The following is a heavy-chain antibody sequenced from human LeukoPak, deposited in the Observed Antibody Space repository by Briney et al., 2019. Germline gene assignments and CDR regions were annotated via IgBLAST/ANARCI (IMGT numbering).Heavy chain of an antibody. J-gene: IGHJ5*02. D-gene: IGHD2-2*01. CDR1: RFTLRSYV. CDR3: AKGGYCSSTSCYVGWFDP. CDR2: IRRGGGST. Sequence: GWSVPLSYLASRFTLRSYVLNWVHQAPANGLEWVSVIRRGGGSTYYAYSMKRRCTISTDNSKNTLFLRMNSMSAEDTAVYYCAKGGYCSSTSCYVGWFDPWGQGTLVTVSS. V-gene: IGHV3-23*01.